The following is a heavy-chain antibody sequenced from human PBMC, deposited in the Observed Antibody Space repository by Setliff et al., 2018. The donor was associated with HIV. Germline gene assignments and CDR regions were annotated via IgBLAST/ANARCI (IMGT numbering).Heavy chain of an antibody. V-gene: IGHV4-4*09. D-gene: IGHD3-10*01. CDR2: IYISGTT. J-gene: IGHJ5*02. CDR1: GGSISTSY. Sequence: PSETLSLTCTVSGGSISTSYWNWIRQPPGKGLEWIAYIYISGTTNYNPSLKSRVTISLDTSRNQFSLKLGSVTAADTAVYYCARGRYGSGPWGQGTLVTVSS. CDR3: ARGRYGSGP.